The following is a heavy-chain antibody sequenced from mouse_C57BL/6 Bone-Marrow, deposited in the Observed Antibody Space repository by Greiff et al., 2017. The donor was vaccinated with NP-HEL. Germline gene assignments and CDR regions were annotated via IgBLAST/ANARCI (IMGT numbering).Heavy chain of an antibody. V-gene: IGHV1-59*01. CDR1: GYTFTSYW. CDR3: ARVSTMVKWFAY. J-gene: IGHJ3*01. D-gene: IGHD2-2*01. CDR2: IDPSDSYT. Sequence: VQLQQPGAELVRPGTSVKLSCKASGYTFTSYWMHWVKQRPGQGLEWIGVIDPSDSYTNYNQKFKGKATLTVDTSSSTAYMQLSSLTSEDSAVYDCARVSTMVKWFAYWGQGTRVTVSA.